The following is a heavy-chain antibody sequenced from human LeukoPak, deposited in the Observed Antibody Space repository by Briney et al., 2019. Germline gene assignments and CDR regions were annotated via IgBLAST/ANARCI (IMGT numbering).Heavy chain of an antibody. CDR2: IQNDGSDK. CDR1: GINFRSSG. V-gene: IGHV3-30*02. CDR3: AREGGRAVPGRFDQ. J-gene: IGHJ4*02. D-gene: IGHD6-13*01. Sequence: GGSLRLSCAASGINFRSSGMHWVRQAPAKGLEWVTFIQNDGSDKYYAASVKGRFTISRDNSKNTVYLHMASLRADDTALYYCAREGGRAVPGRFDQWGQGTLVTVSS.